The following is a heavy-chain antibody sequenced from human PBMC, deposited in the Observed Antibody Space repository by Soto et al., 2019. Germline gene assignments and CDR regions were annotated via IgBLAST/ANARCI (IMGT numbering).Heavy chain of an antibody. CDR1: GDSINNYY. CDR2: IHYSGTT. Sequence: QVQLQESGPGLVKPSETLSLTCTVSGDSINNYYCNWVRQRPGKGLEWIGSIHYSGTTHYNPSLESRVIISADKAKNHFSLRVPSVTAADTAVYYCAGDTYGMDVWGQGTTVTVSS. V-gene: IGHV4-59*01. CDR3: AGDTYGMDV. J-gene: IGHJ6*02.